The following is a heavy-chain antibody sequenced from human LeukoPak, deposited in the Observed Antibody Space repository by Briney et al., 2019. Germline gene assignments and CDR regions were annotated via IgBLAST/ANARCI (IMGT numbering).Heavy chain of an antibody. CDR2: ISSSSSYI. Sequence: RGSLRLSCAASGFTFSSYSMNWVRQAPGKGLEWVSSISSSSSYIYYADSVKGRFTISRDNAKNSLYLQMNSLRAEDTAVYYCARGGGYCSGGSCLSFDPWGQRTLVTVSS. J-gene: IGHJ5*02. CDR1: GFTFSSYS. V-gene: IGHV3-21*01. D-gene: IGHD2-15*01. CDR3: ARGGGYCSGGSCLSFDP.